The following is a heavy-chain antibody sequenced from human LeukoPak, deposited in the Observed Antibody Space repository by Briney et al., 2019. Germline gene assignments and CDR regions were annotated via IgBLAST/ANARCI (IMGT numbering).Heavy chain of an antibody. CDR3: AGATQWLAYEY. CDR2: IYNGAET. CDR1: GFRVSAKY. Sequence: GGSLRLSCAASGFRVSAKYMGWVRQAPGKGLEWVSVIYNGAETSYVDSVKGRFTISRDNSENALYLQMNTLGDEDMAVYYCAGATQWLAYEYWGQGTLVTVSS. D-gene: IGHD6-19*01. J-gene: IGHJ4*02. V-gene: IGHV3-53*01.